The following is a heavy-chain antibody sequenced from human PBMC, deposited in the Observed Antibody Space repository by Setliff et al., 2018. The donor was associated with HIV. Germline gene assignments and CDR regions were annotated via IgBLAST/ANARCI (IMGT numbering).Heavy chain of an antibody. J-gene: IGHJ6*03. Sequence: NPSETLSLTCTVSGGSIDSTSYYWGWIRQPPGKGLEWIGSIYYSGTTYYNPSLKSRVTISVDRSRNQFSLKLSSVTAADTAVYYCARGIYYYDSRRYYYYMDVWGKGTTVTSP. V-gene: IGHV4-39*07. CDR2: IYYSGTT. CDR3: ARGIYYYDSRRYYYYMDV. CDR1: GGSIDSTSYY. D-gene: IGHD3-22*01.